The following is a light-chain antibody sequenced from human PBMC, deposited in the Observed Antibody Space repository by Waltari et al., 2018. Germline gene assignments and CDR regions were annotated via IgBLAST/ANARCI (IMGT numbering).Light chain of an antibody. CDR2: EVT. J-gene: IGLJ3*02. CDR3: NSFTSSNTWV. Sequence: QSALTQPPSVSGSPGQSVTISCTGTSSDIGSYKTVSWYQQSPGTAPKPMIYEVTNLPSGVPDRVSGSKSANTASLTISGLQVEDEADYYCNSFTSSNTWVFGGGTRLTVL. CDR1: SSDIGSYKT. V-gene: IGLV2-18*02.